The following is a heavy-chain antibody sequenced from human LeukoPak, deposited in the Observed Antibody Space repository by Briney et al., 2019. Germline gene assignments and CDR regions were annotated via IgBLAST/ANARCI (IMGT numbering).Heavy chain of an antibody. CDR3: ARDGSPDSSGGWFDP. CDR2: INPSGGST. J-gene: IGHJ5*02. Sequence: AASVKVSCKASGYTFTSYYMHWVRQAPGQGLEWMGIINPSGGSTSYAQKFQGRVTMTRDTSTSTVYMELSSLRSEDTAVYYCARDGSPDSSGGWFDPWGQGTLVTVSS. V-gene: IGHV1-46*01. D-gene: IGHD3-22*01. CDR1: GYTFTSYY.